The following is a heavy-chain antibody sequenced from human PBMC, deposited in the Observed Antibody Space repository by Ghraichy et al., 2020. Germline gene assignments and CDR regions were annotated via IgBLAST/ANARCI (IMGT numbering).Heavy chain of an antibody. CDR3: ARDRGYSYGHAFDY. V-gene: IGHV3-33*01. CDR1: GFTFSSHS. Sequence: GGSLRLSCAASGFTFSSHSMHWVRQAPGKGLEWVALIWSDGSNKYYADSEKSRFTISRDNPQSTLYLQMNSLIAEDTAVYYCARDRGYSYGHAFDYWGQGILVTVSS. D-gene: IGHD5-18*01. CDR2: IWSDGSNK. J-gene: IGHJ4*02.